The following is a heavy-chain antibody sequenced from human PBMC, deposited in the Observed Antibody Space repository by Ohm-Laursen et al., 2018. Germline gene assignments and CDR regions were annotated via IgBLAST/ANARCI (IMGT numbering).Heavy chain of an antibody. D-gene: IGHD1-26*01. CDR2: IYSGGST. Sequence: SLRLSCAASGFTFSSYSMNWVRQAPGKGLEWVSVIYSGGSTYYADSVKGRFTISRDNSKNTLYLQMNSLRAEDTAVYYCATPAWGGSYYGTFDYWGQGTLVTVSS. J-gene: IGHJ4*02. CDR1: GFTFSSYS. V-gene: IGHV3-53*01. CDR3: ATPAWGGSYYGTFDY.